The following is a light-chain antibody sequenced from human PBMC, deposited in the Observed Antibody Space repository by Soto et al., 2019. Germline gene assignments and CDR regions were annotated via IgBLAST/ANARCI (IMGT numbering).Light chain of an antibody. CDR1: QSISRS. CDR3: QHSRSYPFT. CDR2: DAT. Sequence: DIQMTQSPFTLSASVGDRVTITCRASQSISRSLAWYQQKPGKAPNLLIYDATTLESGVPSRFGGSGSGTEFTLTISSLQPDDFAAYYCQHSRSYPFTFGQGTKLDIK. J-gene: IGKJ2*01. V-gene: IGKV1-5*01.